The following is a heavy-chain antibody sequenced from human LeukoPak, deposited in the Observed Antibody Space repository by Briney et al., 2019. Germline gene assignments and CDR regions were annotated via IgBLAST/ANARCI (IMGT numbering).Heavy chain of an antibody. CDR1: GGSISSYY. J-gene: IGHJ3*01. D-gene: IGHD6-6*01. V-gene: IGHV4-59*08. CDR2: IYYSGST. Sequence: SETLSLTCTVSGGSISSYYWNWIRQPPGKGLEWIGYIYYSGSTNYNPSLKSRVTTLVDTSKNQFSLRLSSVTAADTAVYYCAREYSSSSGRRAFDFWGQGTMVTISS. CDR3: AREYSSSSGRRAFDF.